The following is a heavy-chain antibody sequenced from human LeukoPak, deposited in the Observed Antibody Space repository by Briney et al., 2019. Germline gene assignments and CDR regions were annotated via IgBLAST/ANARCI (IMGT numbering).Heavy chain of an antibody. V-gene: IGHV1-24*01. D-gene: IGHD3-10*01. J-gene: IGHJ4*02. CDR1: GYTLTELS. CDR3: ARIELLWFGELD. CDR2: FDPEDGET. Sequence: GASVKVSCKVSGYTLTELSMHWVRQAPGKGLEWMGGFDPEDGETIYAQKLQGRVTMTTDTSTSTAYMELRSLRSDDTAVYYCARIELLWFGELDWGQGTLVTVSS.